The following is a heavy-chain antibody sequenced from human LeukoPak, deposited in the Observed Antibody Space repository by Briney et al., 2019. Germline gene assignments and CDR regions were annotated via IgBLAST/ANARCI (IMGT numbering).Heavy chain of an antibody. Sequence: SETLSLTCTVSGGSISSYYWSWIRQPAGKGLEWIGRIYSSGSTNYNPSLNSRVTMSVDTSKNQFSLKLSSVTAADTAVYYCARGNDFWSGYYIDYWGQGTLVTVSS. CDR1: GGSISSYY. V-gene: IGHV4-4*07. J-gene: IGHJ4*02. CDR2: IYSSGST. D-gene: IGHD3-3*01. CDR3: ARGNDFWSGYYIDY.